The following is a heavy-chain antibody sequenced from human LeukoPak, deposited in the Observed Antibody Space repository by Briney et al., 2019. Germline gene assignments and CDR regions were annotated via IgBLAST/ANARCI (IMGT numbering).Heavy chain of an antibody. D-gene: IGHD3-22*01. V-gene: IGHV2-5*02. Sequence: SGPTLVKPTQTLTLTCTFSGFSFSTTGVGVAWIRQPPGKALEWLALIYWDDDKRYRPSLKSRLTVAKDSSTNRVVLTMANMDPADTATYYCAGGNHNDFSGNYSPPFDHGGQGTPVTVSS. CDR2: IYWDDDK. J-gene: IGHJ5*02. CDR1: GFSFSTTGVG. CDR3: AGGNHNDFSGNYSPPFDH.